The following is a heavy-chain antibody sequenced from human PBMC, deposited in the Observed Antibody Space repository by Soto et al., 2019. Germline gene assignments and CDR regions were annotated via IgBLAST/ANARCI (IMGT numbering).Heavy chain of an antibody. Sequence: LSLTSAVSGGSISSGGYSWSWIRQPPGKGLEWIGYIYHSGSTYYNPSLKSRVTISVDRSKNQFSLTLSSVTAADTAVYCCARARASGSSVFDYWGQGTLVTVSS. CDR1: GGSISSGGYS. J-gene: IGHJ4*02. CDR3: ARARASGSSVFDY. D-gene: IGHD3-10*01. V-gene: IGHV4-30-2*01. CDR2: IYHSGST.